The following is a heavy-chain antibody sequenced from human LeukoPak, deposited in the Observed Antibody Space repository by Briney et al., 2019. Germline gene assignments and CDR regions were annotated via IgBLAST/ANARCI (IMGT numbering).Heavy chain of an antibody. V-gene: IGHV3-30*15. D-gene: IGHD4-23*01. Sequence: GGSLGLSCAASGFTLTYYAMHWVRQAPGKGLEWVAVTSYDGNKKYYADSVKGRFTISRDSSKNTLYLQMSSLRAEDTAVYYCARSSYDYGGIEGPFDYWGQGTLVTVSS. CDR3: ARSSYDYGGIEGPFDY. CDR2: TSYDGNKK. CDR1: GFTLTYYA. J-gene: IGHJ4*02.